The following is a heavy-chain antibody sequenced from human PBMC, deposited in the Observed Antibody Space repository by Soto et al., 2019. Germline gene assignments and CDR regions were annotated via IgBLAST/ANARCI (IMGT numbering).Heavy chain of an antibody. CDR1: GGTFNTYA. CDR3: ARDVQVHGPAFVF. V-gene: IGHV1-69*19. J-gene: IGHJ4*02. D-gene: IGHD3-10*01. CDR2: ISPMFGAA. Sequence: QVQLVQSGAEMKKPGSAVKVSCQSSGGTFNTYAMHWVRQAPGQGPEWMGDISPMFGAANYALKFQGRVTITADESTGTSYMQLSSLTSEDTALNFWARDVQVHGPAFVFWGQGTLVTVSS.